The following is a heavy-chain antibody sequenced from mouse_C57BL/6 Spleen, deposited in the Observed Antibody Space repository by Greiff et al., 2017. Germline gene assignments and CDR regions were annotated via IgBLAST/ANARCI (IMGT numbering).Heavy chain of an antibody. Sequence: EVTLVESGGGLVKPGGSLKLSCAASGFTFSDYGMHWVRQAPEKGLEWVAYISSGSSTIYYADTVKGRFTISRDNAKNTLFLQMTSLRSEDTAMYYCAIMVTTDSFDYWGQGTTLTVSS. J-gene: IGHJ2*01. D-gene: IGHD2-2*01. CDR2: ISSGSSTI. V-gene: IGHV5-17*01. CDR3: AIMVTTDSFDY. CDR1: GFTFSDYG.